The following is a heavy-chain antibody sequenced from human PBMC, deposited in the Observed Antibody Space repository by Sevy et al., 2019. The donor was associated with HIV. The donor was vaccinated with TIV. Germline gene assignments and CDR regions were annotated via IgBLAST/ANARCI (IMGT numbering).Heavy chain of an antibody. Sequence: DSVKVSCKTSGYTFISFDINWVRQATGQGLEWMGWMNPNSGNTGYAQKFQGRVTMTRDTSISTAYMELSSLTSEDTAIYYCARGDSGWPLHYWGQGTLVTVSS. CDR1: GYTFISFD. CDR3: ARGDSGWPLHY. J-gene: IGHJ4*02. CDR2: MNPNSGNT. V-gene: IGHV1-8*01. D-gene: IGHD6-19*01.